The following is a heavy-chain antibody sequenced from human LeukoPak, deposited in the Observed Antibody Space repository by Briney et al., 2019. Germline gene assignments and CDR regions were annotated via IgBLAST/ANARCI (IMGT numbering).Heavy chain of an antibody. Sequence: PGGSLRLSCAASGFTFSSYEMNWVRQAPGKGLEWLSYINSSGRTIYYADSVKGRFTISRDNAKNSLYLQMTSLRAEDTAVYYCAREDHALDYWGQGTLVTVSS. CDR3: AREDHALDY. CDR1: GFTFSSYE. J-gene: IGHJ4*02. CDR2: INSSGRTI. V-gene: IGHV3-48*03.